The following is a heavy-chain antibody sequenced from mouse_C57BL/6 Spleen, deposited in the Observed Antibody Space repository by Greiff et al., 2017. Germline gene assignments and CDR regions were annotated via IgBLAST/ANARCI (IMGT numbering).Heavy chain of an antibody. J-gene: IGHJ4*01. CDR3: ARRAEGYFGFDYSMDY. CDR2: IYWDDAN. CDR1: GFSLSTSGMG. V-gene: IGHV8-12*01. D-gene: IGHD2-3*01. Sequence: QVTLKVSGPGLLQSSQTLSLTCSFSGFSLSTSGMGVSWIRQPSGKGLEWLAHIYWDDANRNNPSLKSRLTISKDTSRNQVFLKITSVDTADTATYYCARRAEGYFGFDYSMDYWGQGTSVTVSS.